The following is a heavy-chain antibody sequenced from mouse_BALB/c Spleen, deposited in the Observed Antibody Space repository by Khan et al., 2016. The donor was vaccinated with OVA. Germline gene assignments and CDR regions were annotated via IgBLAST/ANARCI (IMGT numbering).Heavy chain of an antibody. J-gene: IGHJ3*01. CDR1: GFTFSTYG. Sequence: VQLKESGGDVVKPGGSLKLSCAASGFTFSTYGMSWVRQTPDKRLEWVATVSTGGHYTYYPDTVKGRFTISRDNAKNTLYLQMSSLKSEDTAMFCCARLAYYYDSEGFAYWGQGTLVTVSA. D-gene: IGHD1-1*01. CDR3: ARLAYYYDSEGFAY. V-gene: IGHV5-6*01. CDR2: VSTGGHYT.